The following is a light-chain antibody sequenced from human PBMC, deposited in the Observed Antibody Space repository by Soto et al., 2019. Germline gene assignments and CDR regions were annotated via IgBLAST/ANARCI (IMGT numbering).Light chain of an antibody. V-gene: IGLV2-14*01. CDR2: DVT. CDR1: SSDIGGYDY. CDR3: SSYTTISTLVI. J-gene: IGLJ2*01. Sequence: QSVLTQPASVSGSPGQSITISCTGSSSDIGGYDYVSWYQQHPGKAPKPIIYDVTNRPSGVSNRFSGSKSGNTASLTISGLQDEDESDYYCSSYTTISTLVIFGGGTKLTVL.